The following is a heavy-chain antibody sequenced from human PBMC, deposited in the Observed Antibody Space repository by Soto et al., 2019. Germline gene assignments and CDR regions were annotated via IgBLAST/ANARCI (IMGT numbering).Heavy chain of an antibody. Sequence: SVKVSCRASGGTFSSYAISWVRQAPGQGLEWMGGIIPIFGTANYAQKFQGRVTITADESTSTAYMELSSLRSEDTAVYYCARAYYYDSSGFGYFDYWGQGTLVTVSS. CDR1: GGTFSSYA. CDR3: ARAYYYDSSGFGYFDY. D-gene: IGHD3-22*01. CDR2: IIPIFGTA. J-gene: IGHJ4*02. V-gene: IGHV1-69*13.